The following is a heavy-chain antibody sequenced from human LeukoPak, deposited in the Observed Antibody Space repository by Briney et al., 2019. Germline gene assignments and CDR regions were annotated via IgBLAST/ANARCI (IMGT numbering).Heavy chain of an antibody. D-gene: IGHD2-2*03. CDR3: VRQMDEGLDV. Sequence: GGSLRLSCAASGFIFSSHAMHWVRQAPGKGLEWVAAISYDGTKTYYADSVKGRITISRDNFKNALHLQMNSLRAEDTAVYYCVRQMDEGLDVWGQGTMVIVSS. V-gene: IGHV3-30-3*01. CDR1: GFIFSSHA. CDR2: ISYDGTKT. J-gene: IGHJ3*01.